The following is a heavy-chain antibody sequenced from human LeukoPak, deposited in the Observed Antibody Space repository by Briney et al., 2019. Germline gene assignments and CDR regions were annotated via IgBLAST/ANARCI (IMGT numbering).Heavy chain of an antibody. D-gene: IGHD5-24*01. CDR2: INHSGST. J-gene: IGHJ5*02. CDR3: ARGAGPRRDGYNYRRVFDP. Sequence: SETLSLTCAVYGGSFSGYYWSWIRQPPGKGLEWIGEINHSGSTNYNPSLKSRVTISVGTSKNQFSLKLSSVTAADTAVYYCARGAGPRRDGYNYRRVFDPWGQGTLVTVSS. V-gene: IGHV4-34*01. CDR1: GGSFSGYY.